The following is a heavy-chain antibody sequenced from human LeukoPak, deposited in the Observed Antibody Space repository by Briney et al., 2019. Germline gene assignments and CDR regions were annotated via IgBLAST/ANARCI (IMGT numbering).Heavy chain of an antibody. CDR3: ARGGAGTYYKRDGWFDP. CDR2: MNPNTGNT. J-gene: IGHJ5*02. CDR1: GYTFNSYD. Sequence: GASVKVSCKASGYTFNSYDINWVRQATGQGLEWMGWMNPNTGNTGYGERFQGRVTMTRDNSISTAYMELSSLTSEDTAVYYCARGGAGTYYKRDGWFDPWGQGTVVTVSS. D-gene: IGHD3-10*01. V-gene: IGHV1-8*01.